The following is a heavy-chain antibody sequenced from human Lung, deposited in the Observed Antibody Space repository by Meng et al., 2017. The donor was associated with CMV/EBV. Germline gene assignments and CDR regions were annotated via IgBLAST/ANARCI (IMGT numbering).Heavy chain of an antibody. CDR1: GGSISSYH. CDR2: IYYSGST. CDR3: ARVGRSGSYLPGRDY. D-gene: IGHD1-26*01. Sequence: SETLSLTCTVSGGSISSYHWSWIRQPPGKGLEWIGYIYYSGSTNYNPSLKSRVTISVDTSKNQFSLKLSSVTAADTAVYYCARVGRSGSYLPGRDYWGQGTXVTVSS. V-gene: IGHV4-59*01. J-gene: IGHJ4*02.